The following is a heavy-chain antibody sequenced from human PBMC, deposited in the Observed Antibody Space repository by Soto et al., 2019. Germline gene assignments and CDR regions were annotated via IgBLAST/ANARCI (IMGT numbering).Heavy chain of an antibody. V-gene: IGHV3-9*01. J-gene: IGHJ4*02. CDR3: AKGYDFWSGSGVRGGDS. Sequence: EVQLVESGGGLVQPGRSLRLSCAASGFTFDDYAMHWVRQAPGKGLEWVSGISWNSGSIGYADSVKGRFTISRDNAKNSLYLQMNSLRAEDTALYYCAKGYDFWSGSGVRGGDSWGQGTLVTVSS. CDR1: GFTFDDYA. CDR2: ISWNSGSI. D-gene: IGHD3-3*01.